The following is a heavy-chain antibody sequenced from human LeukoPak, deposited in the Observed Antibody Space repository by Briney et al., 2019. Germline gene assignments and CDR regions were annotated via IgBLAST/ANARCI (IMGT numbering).Heavy chain of an antibody. CDR2: ISGSGGNT. CDR1: GFTFSSYG. CDR3: ARDKGEWELHSSPDY. D-gene: IGHD1-26*01. Sequence: GGTLRLSCAASGFTFSSYGMSWVRQAPGKGLEWVSAISGSGGNTYYADSVKGRFTISRDNSKNTLYLQMNSLRAEDTAVYYCARDKGEWELHSSPDYWGQGTLVTVSS. J-gene: IGHJ4*02. V-gene: IGHV3-23*01.